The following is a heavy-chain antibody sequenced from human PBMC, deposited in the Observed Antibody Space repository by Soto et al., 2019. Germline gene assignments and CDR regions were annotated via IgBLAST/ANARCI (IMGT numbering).Heavy chain of an antibody. Sequence: QLQLQESGLGLVKPSQTLSLTCAVSGGSISSGGYSWSWIRQPPGKGLECIGYIYHSGSTYYTPPLKSRFTVSVARSKNQFSLKLSSVTAADTAVYYCASHLRYFDYWGQGTLVTVSS. CDR3: ASHLRYFDY. CDR1: GGSISSGGYS. V-gene: IGHV4-30-2*01. D-gene: IGHD3-16*01. CDR2: IYHSGST. J-gene: IGHJ4*02.